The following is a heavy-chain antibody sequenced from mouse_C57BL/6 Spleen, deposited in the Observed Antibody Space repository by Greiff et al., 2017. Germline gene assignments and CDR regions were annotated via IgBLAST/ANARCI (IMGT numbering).Heavy chain of an antibody. CDR2: IYPGDGDT. D-gene: IGHD5-5*01. Sequence: QVQLKQSGPELVKPGASVKISCKASGYAFSSSWMNWVKQRPGKGLEWIGRIYPGDGDTNYNGKFKGKATLTADKSSSIAYMQLSSLTSEDSAVYFCAYPYYFDYWGQGTTLTVSS. CDR3: AYPYYFDY. J-gene: IGHJ2*01. CDR1: GYAFSSSW. V-gene: IGHV1-82*01.